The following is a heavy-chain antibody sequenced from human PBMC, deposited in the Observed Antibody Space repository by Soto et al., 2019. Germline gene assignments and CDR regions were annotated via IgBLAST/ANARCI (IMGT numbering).Heavy chain of an antibody. CDR2: IIPIFGTA. CDR3: ARAALRRGSYLHYYYYYGMDV. V-gene: IGHV1-69*13. D-gene: IGHD1-26*01. Sequence: GASVKVSCKASGGTFSSYAISWVRQAPGQGLEWMGGIIPIFGTANYAQKFQGRVTITADESTSTAYMELSSLRSEDTAVYYCARAALRRGSYLHYYYYYGMDVWGQGTTVTVSS. CDR1: GGTFSSYA. J-gene: IGHJ6*02.